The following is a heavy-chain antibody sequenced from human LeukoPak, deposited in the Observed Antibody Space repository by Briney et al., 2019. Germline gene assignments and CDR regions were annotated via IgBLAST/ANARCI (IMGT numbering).Heavy chain of an antibody. V-gene: IGHV4-59*01. CDR3: ARDSARGALTNAFDI. D-gene: IGHD1-26*01. CDR1: AGSISTYY. J-gene: IGHJ3*02. CDR2: IYYSGST. Sequence: SETLSLTCTVSAGSISTYYWSWIRQPPGKGLEWIGYIYYSGSTNHNPSLKSRVTISVDTSKNQFSLKLSSVTAADTAMYYCARDSARGALTNAFDIWGQGTMVTVSS.